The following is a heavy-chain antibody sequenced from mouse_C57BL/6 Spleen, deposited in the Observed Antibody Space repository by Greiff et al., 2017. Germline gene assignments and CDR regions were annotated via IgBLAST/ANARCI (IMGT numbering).Heavy chain of an antibody. V-gene: IGHV5-4*03. CDR2: ISDGGSYT. D-gene: IGHD1-1*01. CDR1: GFTFSSYA. J-gene: IGHJ2*01. CDR3: ASAYYGSSFYYCDY. Sequence: EVMLVESGGGLVKPGGSLKLSCAASGFTFSSYAMSWVRQTPEKRLEWVATISDGGSYTYYPDNVKGRFTISRGNAKNNLYLQMSHLKSEDTAMYDCASAYYGSSFYYCDYWGQGTTLTVSS.